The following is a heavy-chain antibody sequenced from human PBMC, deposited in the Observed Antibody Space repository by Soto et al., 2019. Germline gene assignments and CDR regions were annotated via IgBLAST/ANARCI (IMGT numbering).Heavy chain of an antibody. CDR2: IYGGGST. Sequence: EVQLVESGGGLVQPGGSLRLSCAASGFTVSSKYMSWVRQAPGKGLEWVSIIYGGGSTYYADSVKGRFTISRDISKNTLYLQMNSLRADDTAVYYCASHDNKPTFDYWGQGTLVTVSS. CDR1: GFTVSSKY. V-gene: IGHV3-66*04. J-gene: IGHJ4*02. D-gene: IGHD1-1*01. CDR3: ASHDNKPTFDY.